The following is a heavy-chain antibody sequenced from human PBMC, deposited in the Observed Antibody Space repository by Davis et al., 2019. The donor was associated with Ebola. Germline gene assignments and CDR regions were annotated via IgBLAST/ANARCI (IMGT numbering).Heavy chain of an antibody. D-gene: IGHD6-19*01. J-gene: IGHJ4*02. CDR2: ISSSSSYI. CDR3: ARDLYSSGRLDY. V-gene: IGHV3-21*01. Sequence: PGGSLRLSCAASGFTVSSNYMNWVRQAPGKGLEWVSSISSSSSYIYYADSVKGRFTISRDNAKNSLYLQMNSLRAEDTAVYYCARDLYSSGRLDYWGQGTLVTVSS. CDR1: GFTVSSNY.